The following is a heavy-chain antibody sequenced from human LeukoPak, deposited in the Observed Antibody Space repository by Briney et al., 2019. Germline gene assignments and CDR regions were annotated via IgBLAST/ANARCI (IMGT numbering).Heavy chain of an antibody. Sequence: GGSLTLSCAASVFTFSSYAMSWVRRAPGKGLEWGSAISGSGGSTYYADSVKVRFTISRDNSKNKLNLQTNSLRAEDTAVYYCAKDEDCGDFCYFDYWGQGTLVTVSS. J-gene: IGHJ4*02. D-gene: IGHD4-17*01. CDR1: VFTFSSYA. CDR2: ISGSGGST. V-gene: IGHV3-23*01. CDR3: AKDEDCGDFCYFDY.